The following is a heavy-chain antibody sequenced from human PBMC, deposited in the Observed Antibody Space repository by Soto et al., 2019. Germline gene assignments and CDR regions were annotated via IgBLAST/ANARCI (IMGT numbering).Heavy chain of an antibody. V-gene: IGHV4-39*01. CDR1: GGSISSSSYY. CDR3: ACPLRYYYGSGSYHYYMDV. J-gene: IGHJ6*03. D-gene: IGHD3-10*01. CDR2: IYYSGST. Sequence: SETLSLTCTVSGGSISSSSYYWGWIRQPPGKGLEWIGSIYYSGSTYYNPSLKSRVTISVDTSKNQFSLKLSSVTAADTAVYYCACPLRYYYGSGSYHYYMDVWGKGTTVTVSS.